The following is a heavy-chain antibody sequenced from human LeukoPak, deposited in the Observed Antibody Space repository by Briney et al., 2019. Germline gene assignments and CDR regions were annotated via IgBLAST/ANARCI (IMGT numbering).Heavy chain of an antibody. Sequence: ASVKVSCKASGYTFTGYYMHWVRQAPGQGLEWMGWVNPNSGGTNYAQKFQGRVTMTRDTSISTAYMELSRLRSDDTAVYYCAREGGYSSGWYLDYWGQGTLVTVSS. CDR1: GYTFTGYY. J-gene: IGHJ4*02. CDR3: AREGGYSSGWYLDY. D-gene: IGHD6-19*01. CDR2: VNPNSGGT. V-gene: IGHV1-2*02.